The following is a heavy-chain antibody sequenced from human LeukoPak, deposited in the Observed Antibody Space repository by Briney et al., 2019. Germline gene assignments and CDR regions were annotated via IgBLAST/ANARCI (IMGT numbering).Heavy chain of an antibody. V-gene: IGHV3-21*01. CDR1: GFTFSSYE. CDR2: ISSSSSYI. Sequence: GGSLRLSCAASGFTFSSYEMNWVRQAPGKGLEWVSSISSSSSYIYYADSVKGRFTISRDNAKNSLYLQMNSLRAEDTAVYYCARDRYSYGFDYWGQGTLVTVSS. J-gene: IGHJ4*02. CDR3: ARDRYSYGFDY. D-gene: IGHD5-18*01.